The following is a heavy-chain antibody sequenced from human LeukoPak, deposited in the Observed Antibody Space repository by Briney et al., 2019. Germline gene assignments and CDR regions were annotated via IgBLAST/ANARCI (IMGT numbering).Heavy chain of an antibody. CDR3: SIVVVAATRPFDY. CDR1: GYTFTSYD. J-gene: IGHJ4*02. Sequence: GASVEVSCKASGYTFTSYDINWVRQATGQGLEWMGWMNPNSGNTGYAQKFQGRVTMTRSTSISTAYMELSSLRSEDTAVYYCSIVVVAATRPFDYWGQGTLVTVSS. CDR2: MNPNSGNT. V-gene: IGHV1-8*01. D-gene: IGHD2-15*01.